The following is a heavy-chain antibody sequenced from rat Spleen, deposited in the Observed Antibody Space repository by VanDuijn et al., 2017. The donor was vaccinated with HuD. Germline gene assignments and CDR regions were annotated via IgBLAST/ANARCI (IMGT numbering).Heavy chain of an antibody. Sequence: EVQLVESGGGLVQPGRSLRLSCVASGFTFNYYWMTWIRQAPGGGLDWVASISNTGGRIYYPDSVKGRFTISRDTAQNTLYLQMNSLGSEDTATYYCARRHYGYTDYFDYWGQGVMVTVSS. V-gene: IGHV5-31*01. CDR3: ARRHYGYTDYFDY. CDR1: GFTFNYYW. CDR2: ISNTGGRI. J-gene: IGHJ2*01. D-gene: IGHD1-11*01.